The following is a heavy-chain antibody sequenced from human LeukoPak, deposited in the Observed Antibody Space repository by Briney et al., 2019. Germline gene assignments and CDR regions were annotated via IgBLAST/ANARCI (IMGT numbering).Heavy chain of an antibody. J-gene: IGHJ5*02. CDR3: ARALGYCSGGSCTRGYNWFDP. D-gene: IGHD2-15*01. Sequence: PSETLSLTCTVSGGSISSSDYYWGSIREPPGKGLEWIGSIYYGGSTYYNPSLKSRVTISVDTSMNQFSLKLSFVTTADTAVYYCARALGYCSGGSCTRGYNWFDPWGQGTLVTVPS. CDR1: GGSISSSDYY. V-gene: IGHV4-39*01. CDR2: IYYGGST.